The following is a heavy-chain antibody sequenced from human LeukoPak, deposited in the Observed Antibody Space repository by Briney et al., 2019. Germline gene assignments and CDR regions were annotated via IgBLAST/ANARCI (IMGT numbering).Heavy chain of an antibody. V-gene: IGHV3-23*01. CDR1: GFTFSSYA. D-gene: IGHD4-17*01. CDR2: ISGSDYRT. CDR3: AKHKESYGDSCFDDY. J-gene: IGHJ4*02. Sequence: PGGSLRLSCAASGFTFSSYAMSWVRQAPGKGPEWVSVISGSDYRTNYADSVKGRFTISRDNFKNTLYLQMNSLRAEDTAVYYCAKHKESYGDSCFDDYWGQGTLATVSS.